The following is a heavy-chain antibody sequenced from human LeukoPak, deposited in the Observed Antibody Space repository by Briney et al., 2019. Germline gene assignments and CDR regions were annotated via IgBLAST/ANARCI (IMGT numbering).Heavy chain of an antibody. J-gene: IGHJ4*02. CDR1: GFNFSSCS. CDR3: ARGYSSSWYLD. CDR2: ISSSSSFI. D-gene: IGHD6-13*01. V-gene: IGHV3-21*01. Sequence: GGSLRLSCAGSGFNFSSCSMSWVRQAPWKGLEFVSSISSSSSFIYYADSVKGRFTISRDNAKKSLSLQMNSLRADDTAVYYCARGYSSSWYLDWGQGTLVTASS.